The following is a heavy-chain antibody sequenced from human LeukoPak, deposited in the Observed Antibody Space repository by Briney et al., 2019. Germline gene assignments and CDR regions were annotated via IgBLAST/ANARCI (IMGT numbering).Heavy chain of an antibody. CDR3: ARGMAEAYDYNWFDP. J-gene: IGHJ5*02. V-gene: IGHV4-34*01. Sequence: SETLSLTCAVYGGSFSGYYWSWIRQPPGKGLEWIGEINHSGSTNYNPSLKSRVTISVDTSKNQFSLKLSSVTAADTAVYYCARGMAEAYDYNWFDPWGQGILVTVSS. CDR1: GGSFSGYY. CDR2: INHSGST. D-gene: IGHD5-12*01.